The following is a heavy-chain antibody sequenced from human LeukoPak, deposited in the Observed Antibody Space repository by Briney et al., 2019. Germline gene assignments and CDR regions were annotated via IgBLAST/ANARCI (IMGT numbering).Heavy chain of an antibody. J-gene: IGHJ4*02. D-gene: IGHD3-10*01. CDR1: GGSISSSSYS. CDR2: IYNSGST. V-gene: IGHV4-39*01. CDR3: ARLRSDYYGSGSYSSDFDY. Sequence: SETLSLTCTVSGGSISSSSYSWVWIRQPPGKGLEWIGNIYNSGSTYYNPSLKSRVTISVDTSKNQFSLKLSSVTAADTAVYYCARLRSDYYGSGSYSSDFDYWGQGTLVTVSS.